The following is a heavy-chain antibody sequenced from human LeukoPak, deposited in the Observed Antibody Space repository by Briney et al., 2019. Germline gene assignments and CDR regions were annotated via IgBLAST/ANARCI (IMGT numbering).Heavy chain of an antibody. CDR1: GFAFSDFY. V-gene: IGHV3-11*04. D-gene: IGHD3-3*01. Sequence: PGGSLRLSCAASGFAFSDFYMSWIRQAPGKGLEWVSYISNSGSTIYADSVKGRFTTSRDNAKNSLYLQMNSLRAEDTAVYYCARDVSYYDFWSGSGHWGQGTMVTVSS. CDR3: ARDVSYYDFWSGSGH. J-gene: IGHJ3*01. CDR2: ISNSGSTI.